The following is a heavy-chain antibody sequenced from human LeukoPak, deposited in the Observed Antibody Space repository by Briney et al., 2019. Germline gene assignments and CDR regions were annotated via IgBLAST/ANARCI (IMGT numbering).Heavy chain of an antibody. CDR3: ARKFDRDGAY. D-gene: IGHD5-24*01. J-gene: IGHJ4*02. CDR1: GFTFSEYY. CDR2: ISADSDKI. Sequence: PGGSLRLSCAASGFTFSEYYMNWIRQAPGKGLEWVSHISADSDKIYYADSVKGRFTISRDNTKISVSLQLNSLRAEDTAVYYCARKFDRDGAYWGRGTLVIVSS. V-gene: IGHV3-11*01.